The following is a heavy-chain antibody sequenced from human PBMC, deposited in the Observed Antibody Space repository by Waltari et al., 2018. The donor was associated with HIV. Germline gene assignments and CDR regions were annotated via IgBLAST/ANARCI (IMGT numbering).Heavy chain of an antibody. V-gene: IGHV3-9*01. CDR2: ISWNSGTI. D-gene: IGHD4-17*01. CDR3: AKGGTVTTDYFNY. J-gene: IGHJ4*02. Sequence: EVQLVESGGGLVQPGRSLRISCAASGCFFPDYAMHWVRQAPGKGLEWVSGISWNSGTIYYSDSVSGRFTISRDNAKNSLYLQMNSLRAEDTAFYYCAKGGTVTTDYFNYWGQGTLVTVSS. CDR1: GCFFPDYA.